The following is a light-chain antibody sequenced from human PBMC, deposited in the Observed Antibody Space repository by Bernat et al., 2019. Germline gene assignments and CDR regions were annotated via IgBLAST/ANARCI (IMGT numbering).Light chain of an antibody. Sequence: DIQLTQSPSFLSASVGDRVTITCRASQVIGTYLAWYHQKPGKAPHLLIYGASTLQSGVPSRFSGSGYGTDFTLTINSLQPEDSATYYCQQLDKFPLTFDQATRLAIK. V-gene: IGKV1-9*01. CDR1: QVIGTY. CDR3: QQLDKFPLT. J-gene: IGKJ5*01. CDR2: GAS.